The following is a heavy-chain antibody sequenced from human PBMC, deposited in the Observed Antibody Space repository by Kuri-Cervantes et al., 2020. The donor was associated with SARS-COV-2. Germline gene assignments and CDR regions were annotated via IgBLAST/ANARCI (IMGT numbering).Heavy chain of an antibody. V-gene: IGHV4-39*01. CDR1: GGSISSSSYY. J-gene: IGHJ4*02. D-gene: IGHD6-6*01. CDR3: AGVKLRRLAEGYFDY. Sequence: SETLSLTCTVSGGSISSSSYYWGSIRRPPGKGLEWIGSIYYSGSTYFNPSLRSRVTISVDTSKNQFSLKLSSVTAADTAVYYCAGVKLRRLAEGYFDYWGQGTLVTVSS. CDR2: IYYSGST.